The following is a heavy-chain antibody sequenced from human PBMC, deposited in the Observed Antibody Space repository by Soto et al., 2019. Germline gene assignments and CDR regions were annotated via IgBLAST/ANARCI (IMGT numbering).Heavy chain of an antibody. D-gene: IGHD3-10*01. J-gene: IGHJ4*01. CDR2: IHNDGGEK. CDR1: GFWFGGYW. Sequence: EVQLVESGGGLVQPGGSLKLSCAASGFWFGGYWMSWVRQAPGKGLEWLATIHNDGGEKKYVDSVKGRFTMSRDNAKNSLYLQMDSLRVEDTAVYYCARDSGYDSGSSVNHYLDQWGHGTLVTVSS. V-gene: IGHV3-7*01. CDR3: ARDSGYDSGSSVNHYLDQ.